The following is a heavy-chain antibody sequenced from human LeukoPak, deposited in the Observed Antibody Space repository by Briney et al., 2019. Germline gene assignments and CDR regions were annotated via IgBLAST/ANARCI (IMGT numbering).Heavy chain of an antibody. J-gene: IGHJ4*02. D-gene: IGHD3-22*01. CDR1: GGSISSSSYY. CDR3: ARLRYYDSCGYPFDY. Sequence: PSETLSLTCTVSGGSISSSSYYWGWIRQPPGKGLEWIGSIYYSGSTYYNPSLKSRVTISVDTSKNQFSLKLSSVTAADTAVYYCARLRYYDSCGYPFDYWGQGTLVTVSS. V-gene: IGHV4-39*01. CDR2: IYYSGST.